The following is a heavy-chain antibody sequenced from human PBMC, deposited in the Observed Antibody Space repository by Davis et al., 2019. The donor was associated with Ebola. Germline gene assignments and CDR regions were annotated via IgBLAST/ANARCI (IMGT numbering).Heavy chain of an antibody. D-gene: IGHD3-10*01. CDR1: GYTFTSYY. Sequence: ASVKVSCKASGYTFTSYYMHWVRQAPGQGLEWMGWISAYNGNTNYAQKLQGRVTMTTDTSTSTAYMELRSLRSDDTAVYYCARGGLRYYYGSGSYFPLDPWGQGTLVTVSS. J-gene: IGHJ5*02. V-gene: IGHV1-18*04. CDR2: ISAYNGNT. CDR3: ARGGLRYYYGSGSYFPLDP.